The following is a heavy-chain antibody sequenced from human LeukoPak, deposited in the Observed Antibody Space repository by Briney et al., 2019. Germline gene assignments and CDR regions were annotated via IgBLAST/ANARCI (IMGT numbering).Heavy chain of an antibody. Sequence: SETLSLTCTVSGGSISSYYWSWIRQPPGKGLEWIGYIYYSGSTNYNPSLKSRVTISVDTSKNQFSLKLSSVTAADTAVYYCAMTYDMVWGVIDYWGQGTLVTVSS. CDR3: AMTYDMVWGVIDY. D-gene: IGHD3-10*01. J-gene: IGHJ4*02. CDR2: IYYSGST. CDR1: GGSISSYY. V-gene: IGHV4-59*08.